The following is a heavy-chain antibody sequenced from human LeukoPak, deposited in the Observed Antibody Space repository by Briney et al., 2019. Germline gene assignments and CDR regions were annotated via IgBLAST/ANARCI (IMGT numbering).Heavy chain of an antibody. J-gene: IGHJ3*01. Sequence: GGCLSLSCAPSGSSFSDHFMGWDRPAPGDGMEWVGRASRKLQRSTTEYAAAVKGRFTFSRDDSKNSLYLQMNSLETEDTAVYHWARVSATTGGTDALDLWGQGTMVTVSS. CDR3: ARVSATTGGTDALDL. CDR2: ASRKLQRSTT. D-gene: IGHD1-1*01. V-gene: IGHV3-72*01. CDR1: GSSFSDHF.